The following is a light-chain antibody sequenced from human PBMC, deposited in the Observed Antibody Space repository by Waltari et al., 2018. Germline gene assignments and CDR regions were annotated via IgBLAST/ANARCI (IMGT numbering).Light chain of an antibody. CDR1: ASHLGTYHF. Sequence: QSALTQPAPVSGYPGQSITIPCTGSASHLGTYHFFSWYKHHPGEAPKLLIFYVTNRPSGVSNRFSGSKSGNTASLTISGLQAEDEADYHCSSYTSASALIFFGGGTKLTVL. CDR3: SSYTSASALIF. CDR2: YVT. V-gene: IGLV2-14*03. J-gene: IGLJ2*01.